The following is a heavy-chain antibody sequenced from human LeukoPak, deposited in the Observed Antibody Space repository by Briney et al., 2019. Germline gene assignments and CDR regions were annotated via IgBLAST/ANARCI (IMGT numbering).Heavy chain of an antibody. CDR1: GFSISNTNFY. D-gene: IGHD3-22*01. V-gene: IGHV4-61*05. Sequence: SETLSLTCTVSGFSISNTNFYWGWIRQPPGKGLEWIGYLYYSGSTNYNPSLKSRVTISVDTSKNQFSLKLTSVTAADTAVYYCARGSYYDRPSRSRVEYWGQGTLVTVSS. CDR2: LYYSGST. CDR3: ARGSYYDRPSRSRVEY. J-gene: IGHJ4*02.